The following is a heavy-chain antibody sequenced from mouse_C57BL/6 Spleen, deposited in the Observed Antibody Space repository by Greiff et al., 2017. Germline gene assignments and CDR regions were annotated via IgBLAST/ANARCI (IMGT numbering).Heavy chain of an antibody. Sequence: QVQLQQSGAELVRPGTSVKMSCKASGYTFTNYWIGWAKQRPGHGLEWIGDIYPGGGYTNYNEKFKGKATLTADKSSSTAYMQFSSLTSEDSAIYYCARGKYYGSRTGFAYWGQGTLVTVSA. J-gene: IGHJ3*01. CDR3: ARGKYYGSRTGFAY. V-gene: IGHV1-63*01. CDR2: IYPGGGYT. D-gene: IGHD1-1*01. CDR1: GYTFTNYW.